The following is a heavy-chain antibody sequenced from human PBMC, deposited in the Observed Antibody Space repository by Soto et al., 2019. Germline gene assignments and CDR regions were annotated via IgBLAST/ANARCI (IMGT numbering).Heavy chain of an antibody. CDR2: ISSSGSTI. J-gene: IGHJ6*02. V-gene: IGHV3-48*03. D-gene: IGHD6-19*01. CDR1: GFTFSSYE. Sequence: PGGSLRLSCAASGFTFSSYEMNWVRQAPGKGLEWVSYISSSGSTIYYADSVKGRFTISRDNAKNSLYLQMNSLRAEDTAVYYCTRSQCLDLGMDVWGQGTTVTVSS. CDR3: TRSQCLDLGMDV.